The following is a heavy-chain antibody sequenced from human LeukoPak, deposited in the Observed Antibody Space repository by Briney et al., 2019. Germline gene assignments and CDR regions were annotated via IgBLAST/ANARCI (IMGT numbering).Heavy chain of an antibody. CDR1: GFTFSTYG. D-gene: IGHD5-24*01. J-gene: IGHJ4*02. CDR2: ISSSSSAI. CDR3: ARGPDGYNSHFDY. Sequence: PGGSLRLSCAASGFTFSTYGMNWVRQAPGKGLEWVSYISSSSSAIYYADSVEGRFTISRDNSKNTLYLHMKSLRVEDTAVYYCARGPDGYNSHFDYWGQGTLVTVSS. V-gene: IGHV3-48*01.